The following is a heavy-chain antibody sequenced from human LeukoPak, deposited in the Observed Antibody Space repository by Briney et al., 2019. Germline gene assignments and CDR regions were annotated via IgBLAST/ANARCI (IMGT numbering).Heavy chain of an antibody. Sequence: GGSLRLSCAASGFTFSSYAMSWVRQAPGKGLEWVSAISGSDEDTYYADSVKGRFTISRDNSKNTLYLQMNSLRAEDTAVYYCANKPAGFDPWGQGTLVTVSS. J-gene: IGHJ5*02. CDR3: ANKPAGFDP. D-gene: IGHD1-14*01. CDR2: ISGSDEDT. V-gene: IGHV3-23*01. CDR1: GFTFSSYA.